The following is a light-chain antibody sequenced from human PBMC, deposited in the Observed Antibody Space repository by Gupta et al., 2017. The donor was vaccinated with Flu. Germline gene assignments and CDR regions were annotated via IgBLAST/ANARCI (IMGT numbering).Light chain of an antibody. V-gene: IGLV3-25*02. J-gene: IGLJ2*01. CDR3: QSADSTGTYVV. CDR1: TLSNQY. Sequence: SYELTQPPSVSVSPGQTARITCSGDTLSNQYSYWYQQKPGQAPVLVIYKDTERPSGVPERFSGSSSGTTVTLTISGVQAEEEAAYYCQSADSTGTYVVFGGGTKLTVL. CDR2: KDT.